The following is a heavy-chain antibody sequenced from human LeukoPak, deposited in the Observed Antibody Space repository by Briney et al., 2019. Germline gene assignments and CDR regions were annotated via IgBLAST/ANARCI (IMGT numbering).Heavy chain of an antibody. J-gene: IGHJ4*02. Sequence: GGSLRLSCAASGFTISTYAMTWVRQAPGKGLEWVSSITSSGATTYYADSVKGRFTTSRDISKNTLYLQMNSLTAEDSAVYYCAKEFIAGDGHVDCDSWGQGTLVTVSS. CDR2: ITSSGATT. D-gene: IGHD5-24*01. CDR1: GFTISTYA. V-gene: IGHV3-23*01. CDR3: AKEFIAGDGHVDCDS.